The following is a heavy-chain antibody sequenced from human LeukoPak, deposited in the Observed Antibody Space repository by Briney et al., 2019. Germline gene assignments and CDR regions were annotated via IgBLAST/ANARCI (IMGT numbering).Heavy chain of an antibody. V-gene: IGHV3-30*02. J-gene: IGHJ4*02. Sequence: GGSLRLSCAASGFTFSSYEMNWVRQAPGKGLEWVAFIRYDGSNKYYADSVKGRFTISRDNSKNTLYLQMNSLRAEDTAVYYCAKDQSSDHYYFDYWGQGTLVTVSS. D-gene: IGHD3-22*01. CDR2: IRYDGSNK. CDR3: AKDQSSDHYYFDY. CDR1: GFTFSSYE.